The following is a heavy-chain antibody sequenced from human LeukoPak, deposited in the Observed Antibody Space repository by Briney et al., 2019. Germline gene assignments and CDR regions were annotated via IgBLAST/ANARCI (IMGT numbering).Heavy chain of an antibody. CDR1: GVSFSSGTSYY. Sequence: SETLSLTCTVSGVSFSSGTSYYWDWIRQPPVKGLEWIGSIYYTGSTYYNPSLKSRVTISVDTSKNHFSLKLSSVTAADTAVYYCARAARRYDSSGYWFGGGQGTLVTVSS. V-gene: IGHV4-39*02. CDR3: ARAARRYDSSGYWFG. J-gene: IGHJ4*02. CDR2: IYYTGST. D-gene: IGHD3-22*01.